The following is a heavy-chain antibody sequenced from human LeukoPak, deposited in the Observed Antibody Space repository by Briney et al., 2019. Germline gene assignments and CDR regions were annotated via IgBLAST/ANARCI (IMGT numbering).Heavy chain of an antibody. CDR3: ARGKDVAAAVDY. CDR2: INHSGST. Sequence: SETLSLTCAVYGGSFSGYYWSWIRQPPGKGLEWIGEINHSGSTNYNPSLKSRVTISVGTSKNQFSLKLSSVTAADTAVYYCARGKDVAAAVDYWGQGTLVTVSS. J-gene: IGHJ4*02. D-gene: IGHD6-13*01. CDR1: GGSFSGYY. V-gene: IGHV4-34*01.